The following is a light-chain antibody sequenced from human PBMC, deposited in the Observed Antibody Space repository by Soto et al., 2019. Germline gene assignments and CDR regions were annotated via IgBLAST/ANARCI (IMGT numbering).Light chain of an antibody. J-gene: IGKJ4*01. Sequence: DIQLTQSPSLQSASVGDRVTITGRASQAISTYLAWYQQASGKAPKLLISAASTLQRGVPSRFSGSGSGTQFTLTISSLQPEDFATYYCQQLNAYPLTFGGGTKVDIK. CDR1: QAISTY. CDR2: AAS. CDR3: QQLNAYPLT. V-gene: IGKV1-9*01.